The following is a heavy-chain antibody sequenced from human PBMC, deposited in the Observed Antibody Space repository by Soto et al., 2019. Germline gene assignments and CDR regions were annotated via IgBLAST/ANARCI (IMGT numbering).Heavy chain of an antibody. CDR3: ARDQRQQLVKGYYYYYGMDV. D-gene: IGHD6-13*01. Sequence: SVKVSCKTSGGSFSSYAITWVRQAPGQGLEWMGGIIPIFGTANYAQKFQGRVTINADESTSTAYMELSSLRSEDTAVYYCARDQRQQLVKGYYYYYGMDVWGQGTTVTVSS. V-gene: IGHV1-69*13. CDR1: GGSFSSYA. J-gene: IGHJ6*02. CDR2: IIPIFGTA.